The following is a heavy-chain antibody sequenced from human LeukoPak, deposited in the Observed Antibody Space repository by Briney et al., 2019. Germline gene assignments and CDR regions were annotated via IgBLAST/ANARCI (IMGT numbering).Heavy chain of an antibody. CDR2: ISYDGSNK. CDR3: ARDYILTGYLDY. Sequence: GGSLRLSCAASGFTFSSYAMHWVRQAPGMGLEWVAVISYDGSNKYYADSVKGRFTISRDNSKNTLYLQMNSLRAEDTAVYYCARDYILTGYLDYWGQGTLVTVSS. J-gene: IGHJ4*02. D-gene: IGHD3-9*01. V-gene: IGHV3-30*04. CDR1: GFTFSSYA.